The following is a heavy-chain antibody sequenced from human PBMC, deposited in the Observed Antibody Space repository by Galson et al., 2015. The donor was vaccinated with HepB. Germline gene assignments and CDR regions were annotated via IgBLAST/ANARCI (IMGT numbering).Heavy chain of an antibody. J-gene: IGHJ3*02. Sequence: SLRLSCAASGFTFSSYSMNWVRQAPGKGLEWVSYISSSSSTIYYADSVKGRFTISRDNAKNSLYLQMNSLRDEDTAVYYCVGDSSGYTEAFDIWGQGTMVTVSS. CDR3: VGDSSGYTEAFDI. D-gene: IGHD3-22*01. V-gene: IGHV3-48*02. CDR2: ISSSSSTI. CDR1: GFTFSSYS.